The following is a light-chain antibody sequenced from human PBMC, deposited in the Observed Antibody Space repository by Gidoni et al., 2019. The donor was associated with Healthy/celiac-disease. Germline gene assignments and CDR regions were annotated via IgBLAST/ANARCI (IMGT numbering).Light chain of an antibody. CDR2: WAS. J-gene: IGKJ2*01. CDR1: QSVLYSSNNKNY. CDR3: QEYDSTPYT. V-gene: IGKV4-1*01. Sequence: IVMTQSPDSLAVSLCERATINCKASQSVLYSSNNKNYLAWYQQKPGQAPKLLIYWASTRESGVPDRFSGSGSGTDFTLTISSLQAEDVAVYYCQEYDSTPYTFGQGTKLEIK.